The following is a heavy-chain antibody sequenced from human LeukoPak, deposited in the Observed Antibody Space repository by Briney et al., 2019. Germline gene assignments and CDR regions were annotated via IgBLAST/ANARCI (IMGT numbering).Heavy chain of an antibody. J-gene: IGHJ4*02. CDR1: GGTFSSYA. Sequence: SVKVSCKASGGTFSSYAISWVRQAPGQGLEWMGRIIPILGIANYAQKFQGRVTITADKSTSTAYMELSSLRSEDTAVYYCARGFGTKPSPYDYWGQGTLVTVSS. V-gene: IGHV1-69*04. CDR3: ARGFGTKPSPYDY. D-gene: IGHD1-7*01. CDR2: IIPILGIA.